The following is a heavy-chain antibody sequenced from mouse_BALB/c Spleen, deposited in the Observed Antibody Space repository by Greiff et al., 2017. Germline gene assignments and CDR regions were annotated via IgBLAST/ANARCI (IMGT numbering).Heavy chain of an antibody. V-gene: IGHV3-2*02. Sequence: EVQGVESGPGLVKPSQSLSLTCTVTGYSITSDYAWNWIRQFPGNKLEWMGYISYSGSTSYNPSLKSRISITRDTSKNQFFLQLNSVTTEDTATYYCADLYYGSSAWFAYWGQGTLVTVSA. D-gene: IGHD1-1*01. CDR1: GYSITSDYA. J-gene: IGHJ3*01. CDR2: ISYSGST. CDR3: ADLYYGSSAWFAY.